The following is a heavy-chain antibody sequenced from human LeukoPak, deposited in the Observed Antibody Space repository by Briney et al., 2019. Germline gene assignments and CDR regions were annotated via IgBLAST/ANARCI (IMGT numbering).Heavy chain of an antibody. CDR2: IYRGGST. Sequence: PGGSLRLSCAASGVTVSSNYMSWGRQAPGKGLEWVSVIYRGGSTYYADSVKGRFTISRDNSKNTLYLQMNSMRAEDTDVYYCGSSSWYGVPVAFDIWGQGTMVTVSS. D-gene: IGHD6-13*01. V-gene: IGHV3-53*01. CDR1: GVTVSSNY. J-gene: IGHJ3*02. CDR3: GSSSWYGVPVAFDI.